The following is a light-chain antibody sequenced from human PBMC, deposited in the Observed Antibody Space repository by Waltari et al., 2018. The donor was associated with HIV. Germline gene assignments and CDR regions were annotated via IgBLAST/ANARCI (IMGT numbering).Light chain of an antibody. V-gene: IGKV3-11*01. Sequence: ELVLTHSPATLSLSPGERATLSCRASQSVSNYLAWYQQKPGQAPRLLIYDASNRATGIPARFSGSGSGTDFTLTISSLEPEDFAVYYCQQRSNWPRVTFGPGTKVDIK. CDR3: QQRSNWPRVT. CDR2: DAS. J-gene: IGKJ3*01. CDR1: QSVSNY.